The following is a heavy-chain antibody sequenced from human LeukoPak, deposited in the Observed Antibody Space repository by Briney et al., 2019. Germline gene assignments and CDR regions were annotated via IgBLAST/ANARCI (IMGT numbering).Heavy chain of an antibody. CDR2: INHSGST. V-gene: IGHV4-34*01. Sequence: SETLSLTCAVYGGSFSGYYWSWIRQPPGKGLEWIGEINHSGSTNYNPSLKSRVTISVDTPKNQFSLKLSSVTAADTAVYYCARGLYCSSTSCYENAFDIWGQGTMVTVSS. D-gene: IGHD2-2*01. CDR1: GGSFSGYY. CDR3: ARGLYCSSTSCYENAFDI. J-gene: IGHJ3*02.